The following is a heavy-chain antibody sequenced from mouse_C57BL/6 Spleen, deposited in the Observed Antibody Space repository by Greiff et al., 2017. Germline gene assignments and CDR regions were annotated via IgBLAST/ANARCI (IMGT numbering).Heavy chain of an antibody. CDR2: IYPGSGNT. CDR1: GYSFTSYY. CDR3: AYGSLYYYAMDY. V-gene: IGHV1-66*01. J-gene: IGHJ4*01. D-gene: IGHD1-1*01. Sequence: VKLMESGPELVQPGASVKISCKASGYSFTSYYIHWVQQRPGQGLEWIGWIYPGSGNTKYNEKFKGKATLTADTSSSTAYMQLSSLTSEDSAVYYCAYGSLYYYAMDYWGQGTSVTVSS.